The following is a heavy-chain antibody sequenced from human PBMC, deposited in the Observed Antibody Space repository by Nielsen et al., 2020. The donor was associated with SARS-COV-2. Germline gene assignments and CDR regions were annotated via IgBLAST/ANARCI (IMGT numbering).Heavy chain of an antibody. CDR1: GYTFTSYD. J-gene: IGHJ4*02. Sequence: SVKVSCKASGYTFTSYDINWVRQATGQGLEWMGWINTHTGNPTNAQGFTGRFVFSLDTSVSTAYLQISSLRPEDTAVYYCARDRGDGYNSGVDYWGQGTLVTVSS. CDR2: INTHTGNP. CDR3: ARDRGDGYNSGVDY. V-gene: IGHV7-4-1*02. D-gene: IGHD5-24*01.